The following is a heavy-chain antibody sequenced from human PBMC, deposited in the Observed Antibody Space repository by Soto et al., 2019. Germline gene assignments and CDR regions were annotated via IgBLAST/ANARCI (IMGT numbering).Heavy chain of an antibody. V-gene: IGHV3-30*18. CDR2: ISYDGSNK. D-gene: IGHD5-12*01. CDR3: AKDRRGYDNYYYYGMDV. J-gene: IGHJ6*02. CDR1: GFTFSSYG. Sequence: GGSLRLSCAASGFTFSSYGMHWVRQAPGKGLEWVAVISYDGSNKYYADSVKGRFTISRDNSKNTLYLQMNSLRAEDTAVYYCAKDRRGYDNYYYYGMDVWGQGTTVTVSS.